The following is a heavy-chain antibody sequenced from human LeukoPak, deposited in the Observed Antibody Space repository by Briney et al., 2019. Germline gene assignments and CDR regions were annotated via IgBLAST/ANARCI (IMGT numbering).Heavy chain of an antibody. J-gene: IGHJ5*02. D-gene: IGHD6-13*01. CDR2: IYTSGST. V-gene: IGHV4-61*02. Sequence: SETLSLTCTVSGGSISSGSYYWSWIRQPAGKGLEWIGRIYTSGSTNYNPSLKSRVTISVDTSKNQFSLKLSSVTAADTAVYYCARGLVSSSGWFDPWGQGTLVTVSS. CDR1: GGSISSGSYY. CDR3: ARGLVSSSGWFDP.